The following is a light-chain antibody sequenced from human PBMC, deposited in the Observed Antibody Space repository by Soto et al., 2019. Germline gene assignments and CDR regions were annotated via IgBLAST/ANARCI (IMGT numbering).Light chain of an antibody. CDR1: SSDIGSYNT. V-gene: IGLV2-23*01. J-gene: IGLJ1*01. Sequence: QSVLTQSASVSGSPGQWISIPCAGTSSDIGSYNTVSWYQHHTGKAPKLLIYEGTKRPSGVSHRFSGSKSGNTASLTISGLQPEDEADYYCCSFAGFNTYVFGTGTKVTVL. CDR3: CSFAGFNTYV. CDR2: EGT.